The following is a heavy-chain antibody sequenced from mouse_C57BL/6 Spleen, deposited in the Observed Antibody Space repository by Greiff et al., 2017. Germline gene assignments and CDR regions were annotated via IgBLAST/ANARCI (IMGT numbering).Heavy chain of an antibody. J-gene: IGHJ2*01. CDR1: VYTFTEYT. V-gene: IGHV1-62-2*01. CDR3: ARQTYDYDGGYYFYD. D-gene: IGHD2-4*01. CDR2: FYPGRGSI. Sequence: QVHVKQSGAELVKPRASVMLSSKASVYTFTEYTLHTVKQSSGQGLARFGWFYPGRGSIQSNEKFKDRATLTADKSSSTVYMELSRLTSEDSAVYFCARQTYDYDGGYYFYDWCQGTTLTVAS.